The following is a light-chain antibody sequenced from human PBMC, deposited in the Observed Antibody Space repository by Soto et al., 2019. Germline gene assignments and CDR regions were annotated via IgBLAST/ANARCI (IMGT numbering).Light chain of an antibody. CDR2: VAS. V-gene: IGKV1-39*01. CDR1: QSISRY. Sequence: DIQMAQSPSALAASVGDRVTITCRASQSISRYLNWYQQKPGKAPNLLIYVASSLQSEVPSRFSGSGSGTDFTLTISSLEPEDFALYYCQQRSNWPITFGEGTQLEIK. J-gene: IGKJ5*01. CDR3: QQRSNWPIT.